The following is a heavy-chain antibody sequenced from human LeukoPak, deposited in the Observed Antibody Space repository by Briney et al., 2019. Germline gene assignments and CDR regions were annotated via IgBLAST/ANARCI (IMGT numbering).Heavy chain of an antibody. CDR2: IKQDGSEK. CDR3: ARSMYSGSYGAFDI. CDR1: GFTLSSYW. Sequence: GGSLRLSCAASGFTLSSYWMSWVRQAPWKGLEGVANIKQDGSEKYYVDSVKGRFTISRDNAKNSLYLQMNSLRAEDTAVYYCARSMYSGSYGAFDIWGQGTMVTVSS. D-gene: IGHD1-26*01. J-gene: IGHJ3*02. V-gene: IGHV3-7*01.